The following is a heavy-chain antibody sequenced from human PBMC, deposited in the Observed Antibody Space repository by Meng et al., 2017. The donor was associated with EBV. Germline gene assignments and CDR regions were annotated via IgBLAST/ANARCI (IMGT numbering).Heavy chain of an antibody. V-gene: IGHV3-73*01. CDR2: IRSKAKSYAT. CDR1: GFTFSGSA. CDR3: TRMSSPLDY. J-gene: IGHJ4*02. Sequence: GQLGVSGGGAVRPGGSLRLSFAALGFTFSGSAMHWVRQASGKGLEWVGRIRSKAKSYATAYAASVKGRFTISRDDSKNTAYLQMNSLKTEDTAVYYCTRMSSPLDYWGQGTLVTVSS. D-gene: IGHD2-2*01.